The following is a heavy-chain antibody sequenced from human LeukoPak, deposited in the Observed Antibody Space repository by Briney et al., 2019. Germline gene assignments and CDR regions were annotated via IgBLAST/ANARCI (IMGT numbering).Heavy chain of an antibody. CDR1: GYTFTSYG. D-gene: IGHD1-7*01. V-gene: IGHV1-18*01. J-gene: IGHJ4*02. CDR2: TSAYNGNT. Sequence: ASVKVSCKASGYTFTSYGISWVRQAPGQGLEWMGWTSAYNGNTNYAQKLQGRVTMTTDTSTSTAYMELRSLRSDDTAVYYCARDRRYNWNYVSDYWGQGTLVTVSS. CDR3: ARDRRYNWNYVSDY.